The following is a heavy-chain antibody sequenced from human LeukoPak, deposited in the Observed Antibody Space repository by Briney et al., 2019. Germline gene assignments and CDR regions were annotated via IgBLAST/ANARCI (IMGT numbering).Heavy chain of an antibody. Sequence: GGSLRLSCEASGFTFSSYWMSWVRQAPGKGLEWVANIKEGGSEKYYVDSVKGRFTISRDNAKNSLFLQMNSLRGEDTAMYYCARGGSSRFAYWGQGTQVTVSS. CDR2: IKEGGSEK. CDR3: ARGGSSRFAY. J-gene: IGHJ4*02. V-gene: IGHV3-7*01. D-gene: IGHD1-26*01. CDR1: GFTFSSYW.